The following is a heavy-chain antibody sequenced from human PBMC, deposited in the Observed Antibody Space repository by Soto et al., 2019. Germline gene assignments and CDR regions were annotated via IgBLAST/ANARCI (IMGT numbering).Heavy chain of an antibody. CDR2: IYYSGSA. CDR1: GASIRRGAYY. Sequence: SETLSLTGCVSGASIRRGAYYWSWMRQHPGKGLEWIGNIYYSGSAYYNPSLKSRVAMSVDTSQNQFSLRLSSVTAADTAVYYCARGVLANWGPENWFDPWGQGTLVTVSS. CDR3: ARGVLANWGPENWFDP. V-gene: IGHV4-31*03. J-gene: IGHJ5*02. D-gene: IGHD7-27*01.